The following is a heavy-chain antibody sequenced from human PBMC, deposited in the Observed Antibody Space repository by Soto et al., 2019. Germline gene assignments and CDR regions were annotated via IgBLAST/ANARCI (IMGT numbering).Heavy chain of an antibody. CDR1: GFTFSDYY. D-gene: IGHD3-10*01. V-gene: IGHV3-11*05. J-gene: IGHJ6*02. CDR3: ARGGSGSSGGMDV. Sequence: QVQLVESGGGLVKPGGYLRLYCAASGFTFSDYYMSWIRQAPGKGLECVSYISSSSSHTNYADSVKGRFTISRDNAKNSVYVEINSLRGEDTAVYYCARGGSGSSGGMDVWGQGTTVTVSS. CDR2: ISSSSSHT.